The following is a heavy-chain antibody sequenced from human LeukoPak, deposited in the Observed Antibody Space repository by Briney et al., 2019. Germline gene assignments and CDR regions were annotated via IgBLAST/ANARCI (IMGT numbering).Heavy chain of an antibody. CDR1: EFTFSYYA. D-gene: IGHD5-18*01. CDR2: ISYDGSNI. CDR3: ARVAYGYSYGDLDY. Sequence: GGSLRLSCAASEFTFSYYAMHWVRQAPGKGLEWVAVISYDGSNIYYADSVKGRFTISRDNSKNTLYLQMNSLRAEDTAVYYCARVAYGYSYGDLDYWGQGTLVTVSS. J-gene: IGHJ4*02. V-gene: IGHV3-30-3*01.